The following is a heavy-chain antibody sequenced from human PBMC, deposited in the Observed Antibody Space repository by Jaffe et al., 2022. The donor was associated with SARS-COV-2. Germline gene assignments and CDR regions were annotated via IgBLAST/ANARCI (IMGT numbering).Heavy chain of an antibody. V-gene: IGHV3-23*04. J-gene: IGHJ6*03. Sequence: EVQLVESGGGLVQPGGSLRLSCAASGFTFSSYAMSWVRQAPGKGLEWVSAISGSGGSTYYADSVKGRFTISRDNSKNTLYLQMNSLRAEDTAVYYCAKDNERTYYYYYYMDVWGKGTTVTVSS. D-gene: IGHD1-1*01. CDR2: ISGSGGST. CDR3: AKDNERTYYYYYYMDV. CDR1: GFTFSSYA.